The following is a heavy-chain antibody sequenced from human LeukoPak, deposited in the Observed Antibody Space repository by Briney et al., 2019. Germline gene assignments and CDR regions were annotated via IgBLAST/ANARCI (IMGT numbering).Heavy chain of an antibody. Sequence: ASVKVSCKAYGYTFTSYGINWLRQAPGQGPEWMGWISAYNGNTKYAQNLQGRVTMTTDTSTSTAYMELRSLRSDDTAVYYCSRDLPYSSSWESIDYWGQGTLVTVSS. CDR2: ISAYNGNT. CDR1: GYTFTSYG. V-gene: IGHV1-18*01. CDR3: SRDLPYSSSWESIDY. D-gene: IGHD6-13*01. J-gene: IGHJ4*02.